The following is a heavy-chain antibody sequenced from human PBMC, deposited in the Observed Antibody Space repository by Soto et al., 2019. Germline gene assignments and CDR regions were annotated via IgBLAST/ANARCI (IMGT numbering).Heavy chain of an antibody. V-gene: IGHV1-69*02. D-gene: IGHD3-16*01. J-gene: IGHJ2*01. CDR2: IIPILGIA. CDR1: GGTFSSYT. Sequence: QVQLVQSGAEVKKPGSSVKVSCKASGGTFSSYTISWVRQAPGQGLEWMGRIIPILGIANYAQKFQGRVTITGDKATGTAYMELSSLRSEDTAVYYCAPIGGGWYFDLWGRGTLVTVSS. CDR3: APIGGGWYFDL.